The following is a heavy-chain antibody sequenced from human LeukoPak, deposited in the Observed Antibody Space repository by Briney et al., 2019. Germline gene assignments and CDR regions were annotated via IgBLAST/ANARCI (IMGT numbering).Heavy chain of an antibody. V-gene: IGHV1-18*01. CDR3: ARDMAIYGDYFYGMDV. J-gene: IGHJ6*02. D-gene: IGHD4-17*01. Sequence: GASVKVSCKASGYTFTSYGISWVRQAPGQGLEWMGWISAYNGNTNYAQKLQGRVTMTTDTSTSTAYMELRSLRSDDTAVYYCARDMAIYGDYFYGMDVWGQGTMVTVSS. CDR1: GYTFTSYG. CDR2: ISAYNGNT.